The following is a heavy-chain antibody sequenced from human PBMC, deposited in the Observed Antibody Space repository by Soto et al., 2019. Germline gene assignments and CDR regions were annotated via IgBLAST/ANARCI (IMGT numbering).Heavy chain of an antibody. CDR3: ARGQRALITYGPFDP. D-gene: IGHD4-17*01. Sequence: GGSLRLSCAASGFTLSNYAMSWVRQAPGKGLEWVSTFSGTGGYTYYTDSVKGRFTISRDESKNTLFLHMNSLRAADTAVCYCARGQRALITYGPFDPWGQGTLVTVSS. V-gene: IGHV3-23*01. CDR1: GFTLSNYA. CDR2: FSGTGGYT. J-gene: IGHJ5*02.